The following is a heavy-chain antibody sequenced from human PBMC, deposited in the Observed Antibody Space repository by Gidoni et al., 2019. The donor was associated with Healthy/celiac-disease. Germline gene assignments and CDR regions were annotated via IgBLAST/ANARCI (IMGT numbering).Heavy chain of an antibody. CDR3: ARATGDYDSSGYQYYFDY. CDR2: IYHSGST. Sequence: QVQLQESGPGLVKPSGTLSLTCAVSGGSTSSSNWWSWVRQPPGKGLEWIGEIYHSGSTNYNPSLKSRVTISVDKSKNQFSLKLSSVTAADTAVYYCARATGDYDSSGYQYYFDYWGQGTLDTVSS. J-gene: IGHJ4*02. D-gene: IGHD3-22*01. V-gene: IGHV4-4*02. CDR1: GGSTSSSNW.